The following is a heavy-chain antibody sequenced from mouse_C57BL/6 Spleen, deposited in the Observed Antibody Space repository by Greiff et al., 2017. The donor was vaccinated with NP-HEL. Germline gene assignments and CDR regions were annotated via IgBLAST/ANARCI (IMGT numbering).Heavy chain of an antibody. CDR3: GAYYSNFDYYFDY. D-gene: IGHD2-5*01. V-gene: IGHV1-72*01. CDR1: GYTFTSYW. CDR2: IDPNSGGT. Sequence: VQLQQPGAELVKPGASVKLSCKASGYTFTSYWMHWVKQRPGRGLEWIGRIDPNSGGTKYNEKFKSKATLTVDKPSSTAYMQLSSLTSEDSAVYYCGAYYSNFDYYFDYWGQGTTLTVSS. J-gene: IGHJ2*01.